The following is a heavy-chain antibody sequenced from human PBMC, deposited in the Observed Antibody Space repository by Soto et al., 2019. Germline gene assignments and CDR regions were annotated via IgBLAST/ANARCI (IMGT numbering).Heavy chain of an antibody. CDR1: GFTFSTYG. Sequence: QVQLVESGGGVVRPGRSLTLSCAASGFTFSTYGMHWVRQAPGKGLEWVTLISSDGSKTYYVDSVKGRFTISRDNSKNTLYLQMNSLRAEDTAVYYCAKGDFLYGPCHYWGLGTLVTVSS. CDR2: ISSDGSKT. CDR3: AKGDFLYGPCHY. J-gene: IGHJ4*02. V-gene: IGHV3-30*18. D-gene: IGHD2-2*02.